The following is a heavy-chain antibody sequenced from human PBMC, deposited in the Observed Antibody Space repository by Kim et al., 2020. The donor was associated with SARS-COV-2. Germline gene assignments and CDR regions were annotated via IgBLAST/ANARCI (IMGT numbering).Heavy chain of an antibody. CDR2: IRSKANSYAT. J-gene: IGHJ4*02. V-gene: IGHV3-73*01. CDR3: TITNSIAAATLVGY. D-gene: IGHD6-13*01. CDR1: GFTFSDSA. Sequence: GGSLRLSCAASGFTFSDSAMHWVRQASGKGLEWVGRIRSKANSYATAYAASVKGRFTISRDDSKNTAYLQMNSLKVEDTAVYYCTITNSIAAATLVGYWGQGTLVTVSS.